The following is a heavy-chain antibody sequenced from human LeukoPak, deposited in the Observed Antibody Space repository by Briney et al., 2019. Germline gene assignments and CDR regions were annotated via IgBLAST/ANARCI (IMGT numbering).Heavy chain of an antibody. CDR1: GFTFSSYA. D-gene: IGHD3-22*01. V-gene: IGHV3-23*01. Sequence: GGSLRLSCAASGFTFSSYAMSWVCQAPGKGLEWVSAISGSGGSTYYADSVKGRFTISRDNSKNTLYLQMNSLRAEDTAVYYCAKMPYYYDSSGYPFDYWGQGTLVTVSS. J-gene: IGHJ4*02. CDR2: ISGSGGST. CDR3: AKMPYYYDSSGYPFDY.